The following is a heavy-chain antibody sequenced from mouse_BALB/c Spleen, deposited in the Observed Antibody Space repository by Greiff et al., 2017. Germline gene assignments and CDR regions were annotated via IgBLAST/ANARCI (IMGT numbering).Heavy chain of an antibody. J-gene: IGHJ1*01. Sequence: VHVKQPGAELVKPGASVKMSCKASGYTFTSYVMHWVKQKPGQGLEWIGYINPYNDGTKYNEKFKGKATLTSDKSSSTAYMELSSLTSEDSAVYYCARSGYDGYYVWYFDVWGAGTTVTVSS. CDR2: INPYNDGT. D-gene: IGHD2-3*01. CDR1: GYTFTSYV. CDR3: ARSGYDGYYVWYFDV. V-gene: IGHV1-14*01.